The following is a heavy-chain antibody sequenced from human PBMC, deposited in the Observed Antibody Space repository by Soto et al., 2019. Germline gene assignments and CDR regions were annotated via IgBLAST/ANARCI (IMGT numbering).Heavy chain of an antibody. V-gene: IGHV1-69*02. J-gene: IGHJ4*02. CDR1: GGTFSSYT. D-gene: IGHD5-18*01. CDR2: IIPILGIA. CDR3: ARWGRLDTAMVADY. Sequence: QVQLVQSGAEVKNPGSSVKVSCKASGGTFSSYTISWVRQAPGQGLEWMGRIIPILGIANYAQKFQGRVTITADKSTSTAYMELSSLISEDTAVYYCARWGRLDTAMVADYWVQGTMVTVSS.